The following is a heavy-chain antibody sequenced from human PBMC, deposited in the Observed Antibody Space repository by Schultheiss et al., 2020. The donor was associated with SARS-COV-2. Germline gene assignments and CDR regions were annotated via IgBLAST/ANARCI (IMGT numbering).Heavy chain of an antibody. CDR1: GFTFSNYG. Sequence: GGSLRLSCAASGFTFSNYGMHWVRQAPGKGLEWVAVIWQDGRNKYYADSVKGRFTISRDNSKNTVYLQMNSLRAEDTAVYYCVRDRGGDSGMDVWGQGTTVTVSS. J-gene: IGHJ6*02. CDR3: VRDRGGDSGMDV. V-gene: IGHV3-33*01. D-gene: IGHD2-21*01. CDR2: IWQDGRNK.